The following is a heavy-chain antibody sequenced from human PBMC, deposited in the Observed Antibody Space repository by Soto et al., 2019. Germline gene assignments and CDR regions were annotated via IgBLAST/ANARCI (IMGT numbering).Heavy chain of an antibody. D-gene: IGHD2-2*01. Sequence: GGSLRLSCAASGFTFSNAWMSRVRQTPGKGLEWVGRIKSKTDGGTTDYAAPVKGRFTISRDDSKNTLYLQMNSLKTEDTAVYYCTTDKAVVVPAANYVWGKGTTVTVSS. J-gene: IGHJ6*04. CDR3: TTDKAVVVPAANYV. V-gene: IGHV3-15*01. CDR1: GFTFSNAW. CDR2: IKSKTDGGTT.